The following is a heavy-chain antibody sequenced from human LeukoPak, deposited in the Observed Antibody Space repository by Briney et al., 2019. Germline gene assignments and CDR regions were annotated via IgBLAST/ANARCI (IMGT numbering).Heavy chain of an antibody. CDR2: IYSGGST. D-gene: IGHD3-22*01. CDR3: ARGVITPTDY. CDR1: GFTVSSNY. J-gene: IGHJ4*02. V-gene: IGHV3-66*02. Sequence: GGSLRLPCAASGFTVSSNYMSWVRQAPGKGLEWVSVIYSGGSTYYADSVKGRFTISRDNSKNTLYLQMNSLRAEDTAVYYCARGVITPTDYWGQGTLVTVSS.